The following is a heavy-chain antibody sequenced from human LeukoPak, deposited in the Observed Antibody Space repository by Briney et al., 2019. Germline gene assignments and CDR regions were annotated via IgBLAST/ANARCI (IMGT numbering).Heavy chain of an antibody. CDR1: GGTFSSYA. D-gene: IGHD3-10*01. V-gene: IGHV1-18*01. Sequence: ASVKVSCKASGGTFSSYAISWVRQAPGQGLEWMGWISAYNGNTKYAQKLQGRVTMTTDTSTSTAYMELRSLRSDDTAVYYCARASYVWFGEFDYWGQGTLVTVSS. CDR2: ISAYNGNT. CDR3: ARASYVWFGEFDY. J-gene: IGHJ4*02.